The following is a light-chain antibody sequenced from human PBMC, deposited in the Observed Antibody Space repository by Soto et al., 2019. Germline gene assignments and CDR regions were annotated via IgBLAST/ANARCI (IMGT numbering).Light chain of an antibody. CDR1: QSVPSSC. J-gene: IGKJ4*01. CDR2: DAS. V-gene: IGKV3-20*01. CDR3: HQYGSSPLT. Sequence: EIVLTQSPGTLSLSPGERATLSCRASQSVPSSCLARYQQKPGQAPRLLIYDASSRATGIPDRFSGSESGTDFTLTISRLEPEDFAVYYCHQYGSSPLTFGGGTKVGIK.